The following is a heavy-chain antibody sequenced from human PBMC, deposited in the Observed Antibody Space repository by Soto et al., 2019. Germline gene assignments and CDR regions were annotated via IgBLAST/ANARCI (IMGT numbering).Heavy chain of an antibody. J-gene: IGHJ4*02. D-gene: IGHD3-3*01. CDR3: ARSSGVPTPDFDY. CDR1: GFTFSSYG. Sequence: PGGSLRLSCAASGFTFSSYGMHWVRQAPGKGLEWVAVISYDGSNKYYTDSVRGRFTISRDNSKNTVYLEMDSLRADDTAVYYCARSSGVPTPDFDYWGQGTLVT. V-gene: IGHV3-30*03. CDR2: ISYDGSNK.